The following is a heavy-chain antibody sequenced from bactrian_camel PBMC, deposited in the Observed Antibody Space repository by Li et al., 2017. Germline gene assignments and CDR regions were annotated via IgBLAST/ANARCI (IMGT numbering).Heavy chain of an antibody. CDR1: GYTYSRYC. V-gene: IGHV3S67*01. J-gene: IGHJ4*01. CDR2: LDSVGFI. D-gene: IGHD5*01. CDR3: ALDFLDPFSGPGSCNRKSVYSY. Sequence: VQLVESGGGSVQSGGSLRLSCAASGYTYSRYCMAWFRQAPGKEREGVATLDSVGFINYADSVEGRFTISQDRSTLYLQMNNLRYEDTAMYYCALDFLDPFSGPGSCNRKSVYSYWGQGTQVTVS.